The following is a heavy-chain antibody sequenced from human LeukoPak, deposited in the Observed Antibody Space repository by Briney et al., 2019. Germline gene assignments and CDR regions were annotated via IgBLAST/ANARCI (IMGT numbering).Heavy chain of an antibody. CDR1: GFTVTSNY. J-gene: IGHJ4*02. CDR3: ATELRWELPNFDY. Sequence: MSGGSLRLSCAASGFTVTSNYMTWVRQAPGKGLEWVGLIKSKTDGGTTDHAAPVKGRFNISRDDSKNTLYLQMNSLKTEDTAVYYCATELRWELPNFDYWGQGTLVTVSS. V-gene: IGHV3-15*01. D-gene: IGHD1-26*01. CDR2: IKSKTDGGTT.